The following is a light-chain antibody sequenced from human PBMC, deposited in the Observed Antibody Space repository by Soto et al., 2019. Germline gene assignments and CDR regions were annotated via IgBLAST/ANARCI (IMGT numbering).Light chain of an antibody. J-gene: IGLJ2*01. CDR2: EVS. V-gene: IGLV2-8*01. Sequence: QSALTQPPSASGSPGQSVTISCTGTSSDVGGYNYVSWYQQHPGKAPKLMIYEVSKRPSGVPDRFSGSKSGNTASLTVSGLQAEDEADYYCSSYSGGYIPHVVFGGGTKLTVL. CDR1: SSDVGGYNY. CDR3: SSYSGGYIPHVV.